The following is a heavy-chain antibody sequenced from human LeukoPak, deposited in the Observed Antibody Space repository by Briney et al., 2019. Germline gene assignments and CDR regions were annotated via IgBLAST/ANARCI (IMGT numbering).Heavy chain of an antibody. CDR3: ARGYYDILTGENYHYYYMDV. Sequence: PSETLSLTCTVSGGSISSYYWSWIRQPPGKGLEWIGYIYYSGSTNYNPSLKSRVTISVDTSKNQFSLKLSSVTAADTAVYYCARGYYDILTGENYHYYYMDVWGKGTTVTVSS. J-gene: IGHJ6*03. D-gene: IGHD3-9*01. CDR1: GGSISSYY. CDR2: IYYSGST. V-gene: IGHV4-59*01.